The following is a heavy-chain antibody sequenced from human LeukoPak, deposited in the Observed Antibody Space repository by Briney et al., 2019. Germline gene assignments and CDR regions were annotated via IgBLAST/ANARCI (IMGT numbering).Heavy chain of an antibody. V-gene: IGHV4-38-2*01. J-gene: IGHJ4*02. CDR1: GYSISSGYY. Sequence: PLETLSLTCAVSGYSISSGYYWGWIRQPPGKGLEWIGSIYHSGSTYYNPSLKSRVTISVDTSKNQFSLKLSSVTAADTAVYYCARSAEYFDYWGQGTLVTVSS. CDR3: ARSAEYFDY. CDR2: IYHSGST.